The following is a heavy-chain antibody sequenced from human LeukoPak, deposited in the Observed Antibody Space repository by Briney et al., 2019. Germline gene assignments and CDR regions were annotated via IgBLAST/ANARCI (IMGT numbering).Heavy chain of an antibody. J-gene: IGHJ4*02. CDR1: VGSISSGGYS. Sequence: SETLSLTCAVSVGSISSGGYSWSWIRQPPGKGLEWIGYIYHSGSTYYNPSLKSRVTISVERSKNQFSLKLSSVTAADKAVYYCARLSFYDSSGYYKNALQDYWGQGTLVTVSS. CDR2: IYHSGST. D-gene: IGHD3-22*01. CDR3: ARLSFYDSSGYYKNALQDY. V-gene: IGHV4-30-2*01.